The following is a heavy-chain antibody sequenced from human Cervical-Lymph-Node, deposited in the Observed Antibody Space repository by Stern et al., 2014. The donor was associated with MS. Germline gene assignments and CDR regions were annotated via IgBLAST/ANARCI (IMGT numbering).Heavy chain of an antibody. CDR3: AREREQWLVSGFDP. V-gene: IGHV4-59*01. CDR1: GGSISSYY. Sequence: QVQLQESGPGLVKPSETLSLTCTVSGGSISSYYWSWIRQPPGKGLEWIGYIYYSGTTSYNPSLKSRVAISVDTSKNQFSLRLSYVTAADTAVYYCAREREQWLVSGFDPWGQGTLVTVSS. J-gene: IGHJ5*02. CDR2: IYYSGTT. D-gene: IGHD6-19*01.